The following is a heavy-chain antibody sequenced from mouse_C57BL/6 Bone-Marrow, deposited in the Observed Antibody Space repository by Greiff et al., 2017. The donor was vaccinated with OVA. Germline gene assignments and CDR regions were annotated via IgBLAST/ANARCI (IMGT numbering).Heavy chain of an antibody. J-gene: IGHJ3*01. V-gene: IGHV5-12*01. CDR3: ARHNYYGSSYGWFAY. CDR2: ISNGGGST. D-gene: IGHD1-1*01. Sequence: DVMLVESGGGLVQPGGSLKLSCAASGFTFSDYYMYWVRQTPEKRLEWVAYISNGGGSTYYPDTVKGRFTISRDNAKNTLYLQMSRLKSEDTAMYYCARHNYYGSSYGWFAYWGQGTLVTVSA. CDR1: GFTFSDYY.